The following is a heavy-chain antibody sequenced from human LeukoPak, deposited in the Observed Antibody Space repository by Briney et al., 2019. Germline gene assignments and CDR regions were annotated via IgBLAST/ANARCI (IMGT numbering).Heavy chain of an antibody. D-gene: IGHD5-12*01. J-gene: IGHJ4*02. Sequence: GGSLRLSCAASGFTFSNYAMYWVRQAPGTGLECVSAISDNGGSTFYANSVKGRFTIPRDNSKNTLHLQVGSLRAEDMAVYYCARGVSGGYPNYFDYWGQGTLVTVSS. CDR3: ARGVSGGYPNYFDY. CDR1: GFTFSNYA. V-gene: IGHV3-64*01. CDR2: ISDNGGST.